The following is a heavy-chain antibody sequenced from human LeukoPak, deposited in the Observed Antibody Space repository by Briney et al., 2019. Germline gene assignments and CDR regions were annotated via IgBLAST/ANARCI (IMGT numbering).Heavy chain of an antibody. CDR2: ISSSSSTI. CDR1: GFTFSSYS. V-gene: IGHV3-48*01. D-gene: IGHD4-17*01. J-gene: IGHJ5*02. CDR3: ARGPYGDYGINWFDP. Sequence: GGSLRLSCAASGFTFSSYSMNWVRQAPGKGLEWVSYISSSSSTIYYADSVKGRFTISRDNAKNSLYLQMNSLRAEDTAVYYCARGPYGDYGINWFDPWGQGILVTVSS.